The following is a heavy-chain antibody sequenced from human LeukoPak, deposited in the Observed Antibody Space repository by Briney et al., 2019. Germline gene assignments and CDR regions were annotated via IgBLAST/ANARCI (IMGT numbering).Heavy chain of an antibody. Sequence: GGSLRLSCAASGFTFSTFAMSWVRQAPGKGLEWVSTIGGSGRSTYYADSVKGRFTISRDNSKNTLYLQMNSLRAEDTAVYYCARDGSALRAYRFGQQDYWGQGTLVTVSS. V-gene: IGHV3-23*01. D-gene: IGHD3-16*01. J-gene: IGHJ4*02. CDR1: GFTFSTFA. CDR2: IGGSGRST. CDR3: ARDGSALRAYRFGQQDY.